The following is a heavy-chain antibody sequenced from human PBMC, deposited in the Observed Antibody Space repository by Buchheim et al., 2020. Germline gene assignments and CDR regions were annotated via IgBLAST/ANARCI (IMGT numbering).Heavy chain of an antibody. Sequence: QVQLVESGGGVVQPGRSLRLSCAASGFTFSSYGMHWVRQAPGKGLEWVVVISYDGSNKYYADSVKGRFTISRDNSKNTLYLQMNSLRAEDTAVYYCAIERYSSFDYWGQGTL. CDR2: ISYDGSNK. D-gene: IGHD5-12*01. J-gene: IGHJ4*02. CDR1: GFTFSSYG. CDR3: AIERYSSFDY. V-gene: IGHV3-30*03.